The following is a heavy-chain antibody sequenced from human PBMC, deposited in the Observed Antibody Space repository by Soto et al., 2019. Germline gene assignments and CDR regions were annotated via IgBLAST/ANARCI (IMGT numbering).Heavy chain of an antibody. CDR3: ARKDGYEIEY. Sequence: RGESLKISCEGSGYSFVSYWIAWVRQMPGKGLEWMGIIYPGDSDTIYSPSFQGQVTISADKSITTVYLQWSSLKASDTAMYYCARKDGYEIEYWGQGTLVTVSS. CDR1: GYSFVSYW. CDR2: IYPGDSDT. V-gene: IGHV5-51*01. D-gene: IGHD5-12*01. J-gene: IGHJ4*02.